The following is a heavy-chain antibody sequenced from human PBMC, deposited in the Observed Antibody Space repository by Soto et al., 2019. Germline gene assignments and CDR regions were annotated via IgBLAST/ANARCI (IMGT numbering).Heavy chain of an antibody. CDR2: ISSSSSYI. Sequence: PGGSLRLSCAASGFTFSSYSMNWVRQAPGKGLEWVSSISSSSSYIYYADSVKGRFTISRDNAKNSLYLQMNSLRAEDTAVYYWARDSGSSWYSADNWFDPWGQGTLVTVSS. CDR3: ARDSGSSWYSADNWFDP. CDR1: GFTFSSYS. D-gene: IGHD6-13*01. J-gene: IGHJ5*02. V-gene: IGHV3-21*01.